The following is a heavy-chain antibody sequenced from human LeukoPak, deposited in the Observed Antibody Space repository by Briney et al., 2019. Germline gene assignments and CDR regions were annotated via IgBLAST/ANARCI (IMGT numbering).Heavy chain of an antibody. CDR2: ISTSGTGT. J-gene: IGHJ4*02. Sequence: GGSLRLSCAASGFTFYSYSMSWVRQAPGKGLEWVSSISTSGTGTYYADSVKGRFTISRDNSGNTLYLQMNSLRAEDTAVYYCARGASYPDYWGPGTLVTVSS. D-gene: IGHD1-26*01. CDR1: GFTFYSYS. V-gene: IGHV3-23*01. CDR3: ARGASYPDY.